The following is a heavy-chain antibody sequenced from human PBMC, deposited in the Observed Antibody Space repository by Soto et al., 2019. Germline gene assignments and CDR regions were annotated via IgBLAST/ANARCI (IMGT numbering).Heavy chain of an antibody. D-gene: IGHD2-15*01. CDR1: GFTLSSYA. J-gene: IGHJ4*02. CDR2: ISSGGGST. Sequence: GGSLRLSCAASGFTLSSYAMSWVRQAPGKGMEWVAAISSGGGSTYYADSVKGRFTISRDNSKNTLYLQMNSLRAEDAAVYYCAKDLVGSNADYFDYWGQGTLVTAPQ. V-gene: IGHV3-23*01. CDR3: AKDLVGSNADYFDY.